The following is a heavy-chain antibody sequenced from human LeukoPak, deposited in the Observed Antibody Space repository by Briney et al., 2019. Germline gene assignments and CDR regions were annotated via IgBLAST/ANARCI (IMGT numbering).Heavy chain of an antibody. CDR1: GGTFSSYA. CDR3: ATSKYSGSY. Sequence: AASVKVSCKASGGTFSSYAISWVRQAPGQGLEWMGGIIPIFGTASYAQKFQGRVTITADKSTSTAYMELSSLRSEDTAVYYCATSKYSGSYWGQGTLVTVSS. V-gene: IGHV1-69*06. J-gene: IGHJ4*02. D-gene: IGHD1-26*01. CDR2: IIPIFGTA.